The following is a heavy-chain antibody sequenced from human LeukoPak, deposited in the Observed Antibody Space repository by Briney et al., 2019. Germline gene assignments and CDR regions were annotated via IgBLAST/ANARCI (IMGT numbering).Heavy chain of an antibody. Sequence: QTGGSLRLSCAASGFTFSSYSMNWVRQAPGKGLEWVSYVSSSGRAIYYTDSVKGRFTISRDNAKNSLYLQMNSLRAEDTAVYYCARATRGVASDFDYWGQGTLVTVSS. D-gene: IGHD2-15*01. CDR1: GFTFSSYS. J-gene: IGHJ4*02. CDR2: VSSSGRAI. V-gene: IGHV3-48*04. CDR3: ARATRGVASDFDY.